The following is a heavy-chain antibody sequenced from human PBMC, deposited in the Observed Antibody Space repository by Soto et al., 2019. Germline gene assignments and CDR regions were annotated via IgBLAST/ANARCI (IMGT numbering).Heavy chain of an antibody. Sequence: QVQLVQSGAEVKKPGSSVKVSCKASGGTFSSYAISWVRQAPGQGLEWMGGIIPIFGTANYAQKFQGRVTITADESTSTAYMELSSLRSEDTAVYYCARADYYDSSGCYYGGGDYWGQGTLVTVSS. CDR1: GGTFSSYA. CDR3: ARADYYDSSGCYYGGGDY. J-gene: IGHJ4*02. CDR2: IIPIFGTA. D-gene: IGHD3-22*01. V-gene: IGHV1-69*12.